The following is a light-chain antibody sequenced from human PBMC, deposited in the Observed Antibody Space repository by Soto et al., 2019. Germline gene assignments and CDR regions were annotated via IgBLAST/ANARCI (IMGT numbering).Light chain of an antibody. CDR1: SSDVGGYNY. CDR3: SSYTSSSTYV. V-gene: IGLV2-14*01. CDR2: EVS. Sequence: QSALTQPASVSGSPGQSITISCTGTSSDVGGYNYVSWCQQHPGKAPKLMIYEVSHRPSGVSNRFSGSKSGNTASLTISGLQAEDEADYYCSSYTSSSTYVFGTGTKLTVI. J-gene: IGLJ1*01.